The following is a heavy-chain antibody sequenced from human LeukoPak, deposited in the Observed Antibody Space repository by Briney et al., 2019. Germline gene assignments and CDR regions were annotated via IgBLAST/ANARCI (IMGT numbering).Heavy chain of an antibody. CDR2: LYSGGIT. CDR1: GFTVSIYY. J-gene: IGHJ4*02. CDR3: ARGDWNYYFDY. Sequence: GGSLSLSCAASGFTVSIYYMSWVRQAPGKGLEWVSLLYSGGITYYADSVKGRFTISRDNSKNTLFLQMNSLRAEDTAMYYCARGDWNYYFDYWGRGTLVTVSS. V-gene: IGHV3-53*01. D-gene: IGHD1-7*01.